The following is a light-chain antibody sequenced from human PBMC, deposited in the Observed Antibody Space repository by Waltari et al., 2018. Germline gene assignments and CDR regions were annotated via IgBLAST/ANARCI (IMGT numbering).Light chain of an antibody. CDR1: SGHSSYA. Sequence: QLVLTQSPSASASLGASVKPTCTLSSGHSSYAIAWHQQQPEKGPRYLMKLNSDGSHSKGAGIPDRFSGSSSGAARYLTISSLQSGDEADYYCQSWGTGIQVFGGGTKLTVL. CDR2: LNSDGSH. J-gene: IGLJ3*02. CDR3: QSWGTGIQV. V-gene: IGLV4-69*01.